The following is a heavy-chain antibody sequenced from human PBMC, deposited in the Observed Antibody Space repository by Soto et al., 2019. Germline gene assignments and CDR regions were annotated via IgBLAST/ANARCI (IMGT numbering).Heavy chain of an antibody. CDR1: GGSISSGDYY. D-gene: IGHD2-2*02. J-gene: IGHJ6*02. CDR2: IYYSGST. Sequence: QVQLQESGPGLVKPSQTLSLTCTVSGGSISSGDYYWSWIRQPPGKGLEWIGYIYYSGSTYYNPSLKSRVTISVDTSKNQFSPKLSSVTAADTAVYYCARDTYCSSTSCYTGEDYYYGMDVWGQGTTVTVSS. V-gene: IGHV4-30-4*01. CDR3: ARDTYCSSTSCYTGEDYYYGMDV.